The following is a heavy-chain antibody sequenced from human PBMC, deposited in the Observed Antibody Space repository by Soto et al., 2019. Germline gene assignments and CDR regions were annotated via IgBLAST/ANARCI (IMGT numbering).Heavy chain of an antibody. J-gene: IGHJ4*02. D-gene: IGHD2-15*01. CDR2: INHGGSI. CDR3: ASWWPLDY. CDR1: GXSFSGNY. V-gene: IGHV4-34*01. Sequence: PSETLSLTCAVYGXSFSGNYWSWIRQPPGKGLEWIGEINHGGSINYNPSLKSRVTISVDTSKNHFSLKLTSVTAADTAVYYCASWWPLDYWGQGTLVTVSS.